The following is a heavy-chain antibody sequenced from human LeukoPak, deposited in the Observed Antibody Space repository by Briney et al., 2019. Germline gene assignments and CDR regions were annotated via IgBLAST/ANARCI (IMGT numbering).Heavy chain of an antibody. CDR3: AREDPQTTVPEGMDV. CDR2: IYYTGTT. CDR1: GGSISTYY. Sequence: SETLSLTCSVSGGSISTYYWSWIRQPPGKGLEWIGYIYYTGTTNYNPSLRSRVTISVDASRNQFSLRLSSVTAADTAMYYCAREDPQTTVPEGMDVWGHGTTVIVSS. V-gene: IGHV4-59*01. D-gene: IGHD4-17*01. J-gene: IGHJ6*02.